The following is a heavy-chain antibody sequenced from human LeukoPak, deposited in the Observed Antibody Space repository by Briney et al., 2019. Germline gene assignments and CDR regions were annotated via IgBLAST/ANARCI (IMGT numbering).Heavy chain of an antibody. CDR3: ARDLSPNYYDSSGYQAY. V-gene: IGHV1-18*04. CDR2: ISAYNGNT. D-gene: IGHD3-22*01. J-gene: IGHJ4*02. CDR1: GYTFTAHY. Sequence: GASVKVSCKASGYTFTAHYMHWLRQAPGQGLEWMGWISAYNGNTNYAQKLQGRVTMTTDTSTSTAYMELRSLRSDDTAVYYCARDLSPNYYDSSGYQAYWGQGTLVTVSS.